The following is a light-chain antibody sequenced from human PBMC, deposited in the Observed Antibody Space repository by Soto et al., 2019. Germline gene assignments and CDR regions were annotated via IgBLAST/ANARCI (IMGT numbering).Light chain of an antibody. CDR3: QQSYSIPYT. CDR2: AAS. V-gene: IGKV1-39*01. Sequence: DIQMTQSPSSLSASVGDRVTITCRASQSISSYLNWYQQKPGKAPKLLIYAASSLQSGVPSRFSGSGSGTDFTLTISSLPPEDFATYYCQQSYSIPYTFGQGTKLEIK. CDR1: QSISSY. J-gene: IGKJ2*01.